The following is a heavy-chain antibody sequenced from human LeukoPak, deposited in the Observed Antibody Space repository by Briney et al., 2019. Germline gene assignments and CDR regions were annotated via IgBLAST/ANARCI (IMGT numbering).Heavy chain of an antibody. D-gene: IGHD6-6*01. V-gene: IGHV3-30*02. CDR2: IRYDGSNK. Sequence: GGSLRLSCAASGFTFSSYGMHWGRQAPGKGLEWVAFIRYDGSNKYYADSVKGRFTISRDNSKNTLYLQMNSLRAEDTAVYYCAKAARPDYYYYYYTDVWGKGTTVTVSS. CDR3: AKAARPDYYYYYYTDV. J-gene: IGHJ6*03. CDR1: GFTFSSYG.